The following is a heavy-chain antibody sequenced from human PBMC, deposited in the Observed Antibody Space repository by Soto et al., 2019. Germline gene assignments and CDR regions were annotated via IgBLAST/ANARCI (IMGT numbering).Heavy chain of an antibody. Sequence: EVQLVESGGGVVQPGGSLRLSCAASGFTFSSYWMSWVRQAPGKGLEWVANIKQDGSEKYYVDSVKGRFTISRDNAKNSLYLQMNSLRAEDTDVYYCEREGRITIFGVVNPGAFDIWGQGTMVTVSS. CDR3: EREGRITIFGVVNPGAFDI. V-gene: IGHV3-7*05. CDR1: GFTFSSYW. CDR2: IKQDGSEK. J-gene: IGHJ3*02. D-gene: IGHD3-3*01.